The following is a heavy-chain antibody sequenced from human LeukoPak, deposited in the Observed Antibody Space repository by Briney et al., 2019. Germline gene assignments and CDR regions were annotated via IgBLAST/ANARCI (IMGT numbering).Heavy chain of an antibody. Sequence: PGGSLRLSYAASGFTFSSYSMNWVRQAPGKGLEWVSSISSSSSYIYYADSVKGRFTISRDNAKNSLYLQMNSLRAEDTAVYYCARDQITMVRGGALDYWGQGTLVTVSS. V-gene: IGHV3-21*01. CDR3: ARDQITMVRGGALDY. CDR1: GFTFSSYS. J-gene: IGHJ4*02. CDR2: ISSSSSYI. D-gene: IGHD3-10*01.